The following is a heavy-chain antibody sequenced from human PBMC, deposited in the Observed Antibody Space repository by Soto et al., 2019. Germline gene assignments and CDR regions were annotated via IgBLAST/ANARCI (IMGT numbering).Heavy chain of an antibody. V-gene: IGHV1-18*01. CDR1: GYTFTTYD. Sequence: QVQLVQSGAEVKKPGASAKVSCKASGYTFTTYDIGWVRQAPGQGLEWMGWISAYNGNTNYVQSLQGRVTMTTDTSTNTAYMELRSLRSDDTAVYYCARERRRPYYDILTGYYPFDYWGQGTLVTVSS. D-gene: IGHD3-9*01. CDR3: ARERRRPYYDILTGYYPFDY. CDR2: ISAYNGNT. J-gene: IGHJ4*02.